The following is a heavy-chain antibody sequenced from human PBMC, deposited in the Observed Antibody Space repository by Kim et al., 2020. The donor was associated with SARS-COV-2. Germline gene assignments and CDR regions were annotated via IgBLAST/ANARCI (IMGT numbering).Heavy chain of an antibody. CDR1: GYTFTSYD. J-gene: IGHJ4*02. V-gene: IGHV1-8*01. CDR2: MNPNSGNT. D-gene: IGHD3-10*01. Sequence: ASVKVSCKASGYTFTSYDINWVRQATGQGLEWMGWMNPNSGNTGYAQKFQGRVTMTRNTSISTAYMELSSLRSEDTAVYYCARGRKGARGSGSYYFDYWGQGTLVTVSS. CDR3: ARGRKGARGSGSYYFDY.